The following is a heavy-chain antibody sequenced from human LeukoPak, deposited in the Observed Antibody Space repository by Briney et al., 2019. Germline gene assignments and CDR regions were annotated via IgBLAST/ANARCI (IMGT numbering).Heavy chain of an antibody. J-gene: IGHJ4*02. D-gene: IGHD3-22*01. CDR1: GFTVSSNY. CDR2: IYSGGST. Sequence: GGSLRLSCAASGFTVSSNYMSWVRQAPGKGLEWVSVIYSGGSTYYADSVKGRFTISRDNSKNTLYLQMNSLRAEDTAVYYCARAGLGDSSGYFDYWGQGTLVTVSS. CDR3: ARAGLGDSSGYFDY. V-gene: IGHV3-53*01.